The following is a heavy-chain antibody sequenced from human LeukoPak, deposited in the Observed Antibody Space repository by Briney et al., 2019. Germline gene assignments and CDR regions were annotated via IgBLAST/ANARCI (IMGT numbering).Heavy chain of an antibody. D-gene: IGHD5-24*01. V-gene: IGHV4-59*01. Sequence: SEPLSLTCTVSGGSINSYYWSWIRQPPGKGLEWLGYVYYTGSTNYNPSLKGRVTISLHTSKNQFSLNVSSVTAADTAVYYCARGGDGYKSPWFDPWGRGTLVTVSS. CDR1: GGSINSYY. CDR2: VYYTGST. CDR3: ARGGDGYKSPWFDP. J-gene: IGHJ5*02.